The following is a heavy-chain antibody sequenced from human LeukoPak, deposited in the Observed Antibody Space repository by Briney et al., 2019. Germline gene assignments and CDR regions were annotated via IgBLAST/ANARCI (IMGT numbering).Heavy chain of an antibody. D-gene: IGHD3-22*01. CDR2: VRSKAHSYAT. CDR1: GFTFSGSA. Sequence: GGSLRLSCAASGFTFSGSAMHWVRQASGEGLEWVGRVRSKAHSYATAYAASVKGRFTTSRDDSKNTAYLQMNSLKTEDTAVYYCTRHGGRDYYDSSEDAFDIWGQGTVVTVSS. V-gene: IGHV3-73*01. CDR3: TRHGGRDYYDSSEDAFDI. J-gene: IGHJ3*02.